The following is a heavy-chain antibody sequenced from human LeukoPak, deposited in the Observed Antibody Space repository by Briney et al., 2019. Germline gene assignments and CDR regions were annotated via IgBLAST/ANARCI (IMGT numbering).Heavy chain of an antibody. V-gene: IGHV3-23*01. D-gene: IGHD6-19*01. CDR3: AKIAVAGVDY. Sequence: PGGSLRLSCAAPGFPFTSYAMSWVPKAPGKGRGWVSAISGSGGSTYYADSVKGRFTISRDNSKNTLYLQMNSLRAEDTAVYYCAKIAVAGVDYWGQGTLVTVSS. CDR1: GFPFTSYA. J-gene: IGHJ4*02. CDR2: ISGSGGST.